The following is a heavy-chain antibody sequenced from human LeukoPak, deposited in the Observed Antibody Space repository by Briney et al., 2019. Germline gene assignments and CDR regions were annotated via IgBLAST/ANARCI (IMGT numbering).Heavy chain of an antibody. CDR2: ISAYNGNT. CDR1: GYTFTSYG. CDR3: ARESMLRDFAAPMDV. Sequence: GASVKVSCKASGYTFTSYGISWVRQAPGQGLEWMGWISAYNGNTNYAQKFQGRVTMTRDTSISTAYMELSRLRSDDTAVYYCARESMLRDFAAPMDVWGKGTTVTVSS. J-gene: IGHJ6*04. D-gene: IGHD2-8*01. V-gene: IGHV1-18*01.